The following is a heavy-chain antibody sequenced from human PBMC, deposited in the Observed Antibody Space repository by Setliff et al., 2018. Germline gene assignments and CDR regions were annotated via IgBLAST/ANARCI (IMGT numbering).Heavy chain of an antibody. CDR3: ASFGVGLAFDI. CDR1: GDTFTRYA. D-gene: IGHD3-3*01. J-gene: IGHJ3*02. CDR2: IIPIFDTP. Sequence: GASVKVSCKASGDTFTRYAISWMRQAPGQGLEWMGTIIPIFDTPNNAQKFQGRVTITAEKSTSTVYMELSSLRSEDTAVYYCASFGVGLAFDIWGQGTMVTVSS. V-gene: IGHV1-69*06.